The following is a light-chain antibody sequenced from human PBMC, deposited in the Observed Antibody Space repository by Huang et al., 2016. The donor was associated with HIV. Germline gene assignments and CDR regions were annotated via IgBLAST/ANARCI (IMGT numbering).Light chain of an antibody. Sequence: EIVLTQSPATLSLSPGERATLSCGASQSLSSSYLAWYQQKPGLAPRLLIYDASNRATGIPDRFSGSGSGTDFTLTISRLEPEDFAVYYCQQYSSSPLTFGGGTKVEIK. J-gene: IGKJ4*01. CDR2: DAS. CDR3: QQYSSSPLT. CDR1: QSLSSSY. V-gene: IGKV3D-20*01.